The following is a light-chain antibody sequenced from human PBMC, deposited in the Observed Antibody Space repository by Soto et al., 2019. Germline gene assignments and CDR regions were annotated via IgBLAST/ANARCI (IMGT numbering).Light chain of an antibody. CDR3: QQGHSTPYT. CDR1: QNIRTY. V-gene: IGKV1-39*01. CDR2: SAS. J-gene: IGKJ2*01. Sequence: DIPMTQSPYSLSASLGDSVTITCRASQNIRTYLNWCQQKPGRAPKLLIHSASALPSGVPSRFSGSGSGTEFTLTMSGLQPEDFASYYCQQGHSTPYTFGQGTKVEIK.